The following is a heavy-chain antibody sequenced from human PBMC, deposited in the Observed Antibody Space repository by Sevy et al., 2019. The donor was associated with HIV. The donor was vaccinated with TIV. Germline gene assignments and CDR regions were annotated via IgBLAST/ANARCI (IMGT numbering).Heavy chain of an antibody. D-gene: IGHD3-3*02. CDR3: STDDLISY. Sequence: GGSLRLSCTASGFDFPNAWMNWIRQVPRKGLEWVGHIKSITDGGAADYAAPVKGRFTISRHDSKNTLYLQMNSLKAEDTAVYYCSTDDLISYWGRGTLVTVSS. V-gene: IGHV3-15*07. CDR1: GFDFPNAW. J-gene: IGHJ4*02. CDR2: IKSITDGGAA.